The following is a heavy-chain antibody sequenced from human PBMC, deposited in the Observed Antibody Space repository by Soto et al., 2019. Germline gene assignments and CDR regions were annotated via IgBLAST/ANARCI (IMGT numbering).Heavy chain of an antibody. CDR2: VNHSGEA. V-gene: IGHV4-34*01. CDR3: TRAERFPRSWFDP. Sequence: KPSETLSLTCGVYGGSFRNYYWIWVRQPPGKGLEWIGEVNHSGEATYNPSFQSRLTISLETSNNQCSLKMTSVTAADTAMYFFTRAERFPRSWFDPWGQGTQVTVSS. D-gene: IGHD3-10*01. J-gene: IGHJ5*02. CDR1: GGSFRNYY.